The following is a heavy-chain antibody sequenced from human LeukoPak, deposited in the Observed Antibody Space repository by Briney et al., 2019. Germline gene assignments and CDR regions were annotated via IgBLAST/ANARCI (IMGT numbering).Heavy chain of an antibody. Sequence: SETLSLTCTVSGGSISSYYWSWIRQAPGKGLEWIGYIYYSGSTNYNPSLKSRVTISVDTSKNQFSLKLSSRTAPDTAVYYCARQARDSSWYNWFDPWGQGTLVTVSS. CDR2: IYYSGST. CDR3: ARQARDSSWYNWFDP. CDR1: GGSISSYY. D-gene: IGHD6-13*01. J-gene: IGHJ5*02. V-gene: IGHV4-59*08.